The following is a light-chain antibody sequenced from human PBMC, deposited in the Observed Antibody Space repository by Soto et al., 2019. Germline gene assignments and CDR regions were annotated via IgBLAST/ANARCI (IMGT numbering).Light chain of an antibody. CDR3: LLFYGDGVV. CDR2: STT. V-gene: IGLV7-43*01. Sequence: QTVVTQEPSLTVSPGGTVTLTCASSTVAVTSGYYPNWFQQRPGQPPRALIYSTTYKHPWTPARFSGSLVGGKAALTLSAAQPEDEAEYYCLLFYGDGVVFGGGTKLTVL. J-gene: IGLJ2*01. CDR1: TVAVTSGYY.